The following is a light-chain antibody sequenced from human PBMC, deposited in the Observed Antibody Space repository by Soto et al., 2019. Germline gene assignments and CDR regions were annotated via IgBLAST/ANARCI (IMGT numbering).Light chain of an antibody. CDR3: QQYYSHYT. V-gene: IGKV1-5*03. Sequence: DIQMTPSPSTLSASVGDRVSITCRASQSISTWLAWYQQKPGKAPKVLIYKASNLQSGVPSRFSGSGSGTEFTLTISSLQPDDVATYYCQQYYSHYTFGQGTKLEIE. CDR1: QSISTW. CDR2: KAS. J-gene: IGKJ2*01.